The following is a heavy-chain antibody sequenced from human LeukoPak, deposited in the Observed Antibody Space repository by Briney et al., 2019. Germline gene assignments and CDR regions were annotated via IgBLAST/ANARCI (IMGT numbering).Heavy chain of an antibody. J-gene: IGHJ5*02. V-gene: IGHV4-38-2*02. CDR1: GYSISSGYY. Sequence: SETLSLTCTVSGYSISSGYYWGWIRQPPGKGLEWIGSIYHSGSTYYNPSLKSRVTISVDTSKNQFSLKLSSVTAADTAVYYCAKGEAGFWSGYYTNWFDPWGQGTLVTVSS. CDR3: AKGEAGFWSGYYTNWFDP. D-gene: IGHD3-3*01. CDR2: IYHSGST.